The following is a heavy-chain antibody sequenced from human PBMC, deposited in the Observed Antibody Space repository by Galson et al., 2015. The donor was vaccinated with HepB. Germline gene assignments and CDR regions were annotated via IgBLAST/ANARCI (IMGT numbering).Heavy chain of an antibody. CDR2: INWNGGST. D-gene: IGHD3-10*01. V-gene: IGHV3-20*04. CDR3: ARGWFGELSGDY. Sequence: SLRLSCAASGFTFDDYGMSWVRQAPGKGPEWVSGINWNGGSTGYADSVKGRFTISRDNAKNSLYLQMNSLRAEDTALYYCARGWFGELSGDYWGQGTLVTVSS. J-gene: IGHJ4*02. CDR1: GFTFDDYG.